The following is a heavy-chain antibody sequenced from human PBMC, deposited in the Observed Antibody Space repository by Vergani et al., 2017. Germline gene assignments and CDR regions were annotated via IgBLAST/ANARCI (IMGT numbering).Heavy chain of an antibody. V-gene: IGHV4-61*10. CDR2: IYYSGST. CDR3: ASLRYCSSTSCYRNKNDAFDI. CDR1: GGSVSSGSYY. J-gene: IGHJ3*02. Sequence: QVQLQESGPGLVKPSETLSLTCTVSGGSVSSGSYYWSWIRQPAGKGLEWIGYIYYSGSTNYNPSLKSRVTISVDTSKNQFSLKLSSVTAADTAVYYCASLRYCSSTSCYRNKNDAFDIWGQGTMVTVSS. D-gene: IGHD2-2*01.